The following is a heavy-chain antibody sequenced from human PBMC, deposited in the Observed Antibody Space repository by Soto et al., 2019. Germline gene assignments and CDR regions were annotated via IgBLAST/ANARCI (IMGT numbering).Heavy chain of an antibody. CDR1: GYSFTSYW. J-gene: IGHJ6*03. D-gene: IGHD3-16*02. CDR2: IYPGDSDT. Sequence: PGESLKISCKGSGYSFTSYWIGWVRQMPGKGLEWMGIIYPGDSDTRYSPSFQGQVTISADKSISTAYLQWSSLKASDTAMYYCARLGEGLHLGELSTKYYYYYYMDVWGKGTTVTVSS. V-gene: IGHV5-51*01. CDR3: ARLGEGLHLGELSTKYYYYYYMDV.